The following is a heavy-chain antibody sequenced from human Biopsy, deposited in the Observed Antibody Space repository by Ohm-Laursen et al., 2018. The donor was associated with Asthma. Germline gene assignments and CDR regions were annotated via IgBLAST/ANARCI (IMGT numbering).Heavy chain of an antibody. Sequence: SLRLSCAAFGFTFDDYAMHWVRQAPGKGLEWVSGVSWNSGSRVYAVSVKGRFTISRDNAQNSLYLHMNGLKPEDTAVYYCAKPLNTYNFYAYDVWGQGTTVVVSS. V-gene: IGHV3-9*01. CDR1: GFTFDDYA. D-gene: IGHD5/OR15-5a*01. CDR3: AKPLNTYNFYAYDV. CDR2: VSWNSGSR. J-gene: IGHJ6*02.